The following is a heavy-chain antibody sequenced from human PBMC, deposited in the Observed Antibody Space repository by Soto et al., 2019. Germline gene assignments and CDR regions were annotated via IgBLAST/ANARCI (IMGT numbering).Heavy chain of an antibody. Sequence: ETLSLTCAVYGGSFSGYYWSWIRQPPGKGLEWIGEINHSGSTNYNPSLKSRVTISVDTSKNQFSLKLSSVTAADTAVYYCASNRPKTYYDFWSGYYPSYYGMDVWGQGTTVTVSS. CDR1: GGSFSGYY. CDR2: INHSGST. CDR3: ASNRPKTYYDFWSGYYPSYYGMDV. V-gene: IGHV4-34*01. J-gene: IGHJ6*02. D-gene: IGHD3-3*01.